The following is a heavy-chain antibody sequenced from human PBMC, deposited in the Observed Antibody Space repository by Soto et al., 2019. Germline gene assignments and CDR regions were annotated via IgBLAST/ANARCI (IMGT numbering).Heavy chain of an antibody. CDR1: GSSIIGYY. CDR2: IHYSGSA. V-gene: IGHV4-59*01. Sequence: SETLSLTCTFSGSSIIGYYWTWIRQSPERGLEWIGYIHYSGSANYNPSLNSRLTMSVDRSKSQFSMKLASVTAADTAVYFCAGDYGSGSYRFDYWGQGALVTVSS. D-gene: IGHD3-10*01. CDR3: AGDYGSGSYRFDY. J-gene: IGHJ4*02.